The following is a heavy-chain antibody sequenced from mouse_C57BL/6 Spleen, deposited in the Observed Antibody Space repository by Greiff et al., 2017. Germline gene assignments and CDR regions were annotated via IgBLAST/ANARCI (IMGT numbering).Heavy chain of an antibody. J-gene: IGHJ2*01. CDR3: ARRTTVVADFDY. CDR1: GFTFSDYG. D-gene: IGHD1-1*01. CDR2: ISSGSSTI. Sequence: EVKLMESGGGLVKPGGSLKLSCAASGFTFSDYGMHWVRQAPEKGLVWVAYISSGSSTIYYAVTVKGRLPISRDNAKNTLFLQMTSLRSEDTAMYYCARRTTVVADFDYWGQGTTLTVSS. V-gene: IGHV5-17*01.